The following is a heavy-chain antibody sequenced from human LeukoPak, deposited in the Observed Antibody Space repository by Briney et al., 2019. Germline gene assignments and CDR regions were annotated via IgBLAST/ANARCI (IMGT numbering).Heavy chain of an antibody. CDR3: ARGSAAGISY. J-gene: IGHJ4*02. CDR2: INHSGST. V-gene: IGHV4-34*01. CDR1: GGPFSGYY. D-gene: IGHD6-13*01. Sequence: PSETLSLTCAVYGGPFSGYYWSWIRQPPGKGLEWIGEINHSGSTNYNPSLKSRVTISVDTSKNQFSLKLSSVTAADTAVYYCARGSAAGISYWGQGTLVTVSS.